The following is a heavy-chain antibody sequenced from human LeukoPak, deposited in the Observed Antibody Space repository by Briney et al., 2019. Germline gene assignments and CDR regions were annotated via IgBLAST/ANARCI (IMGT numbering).Heavy chain of an antibody. V-gene: IGHV3-30*18. CDR3: AKDFMVRGVITGDPFDY. D-gene: IGHD3-10*01. Sequence: GGSLRLSCAASGFTFSSYGMHWVRQAPGKGLEWVAVISYDGSNKYYADSVKGRFTISRDNSKNTLYLQMNSLRAEDTAVYYCAKDFMVRGVITGDPFDYWGQGTLVTVSS. J-gene: IGHJ4*02. CDR1: GFTFSSYG. CDR2: ISYDGSNK.